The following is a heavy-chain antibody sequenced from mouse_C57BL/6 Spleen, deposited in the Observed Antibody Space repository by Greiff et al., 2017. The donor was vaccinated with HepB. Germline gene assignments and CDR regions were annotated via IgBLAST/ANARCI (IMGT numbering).Heavy chain of an antibody. Sequence: VQLQHSGAELVKPGASVKISCKASGYAFSSYWMNWVKQRPGKGLEWIGQIYPGDGDTNYNGKFKGKATLTADKSSSTAYMQLSSLTSEDSAVYFCARLKTTVAPYYFDYWGQGTTLTVSS. V-gene: IGHV1-80*01. J-gene: IGHJ2*01. CDR2: IYPGDGDT. CDR1: GYAFSSYW. CDR3: ARLKTTVAPYYFDY. D-gene: IGHD1-1*01.